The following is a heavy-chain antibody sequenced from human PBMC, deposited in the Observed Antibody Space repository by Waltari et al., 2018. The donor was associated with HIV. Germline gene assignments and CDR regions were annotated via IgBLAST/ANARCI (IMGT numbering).Heavy chain of an antibody. CDR2: TYYRSKCYS. J-gene: IGHJ6*02. D-gene: IGHD1-1*01. CDR3: ARDGPGDYYYYGVDV. CDR1: GDTVSSSNSA. Sequence: QVVLQQSGPGLLKSSQTLSLTCAISGDTVSSSNSAWNWIRQSPSRGLEWLGRTYYRSKCYSDYALSVRSRITIRADTSKNQFSLQLNSVTPEDTAVYFCARDGPGDYYYYGVDVWGLGTTITVSS. V-gene: IGHV6-1*01.